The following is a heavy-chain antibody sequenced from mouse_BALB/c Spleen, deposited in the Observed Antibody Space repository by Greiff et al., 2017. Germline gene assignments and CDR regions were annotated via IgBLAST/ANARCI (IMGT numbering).Heavy chain of an antibody. Sequence: QVQLQQSGAELAKPGASVKMSCKASGYTFTSYWMHWVKQRPGQGLEWIGYINPSTGYTEYNQKFKDKATLTADKSSSTAYMQLSSLTSEDSAVYYCARREVRPYYAMDYWGQGTSVTVSS. CDR2: INPSTGYT. CDR1: GYTFTSYW. V-gene: IGHV1-7*01. D-gene: IGHD2-14*01. J-gene: IGHJ4*01. CDR3: ARREVRPYYAMDY.